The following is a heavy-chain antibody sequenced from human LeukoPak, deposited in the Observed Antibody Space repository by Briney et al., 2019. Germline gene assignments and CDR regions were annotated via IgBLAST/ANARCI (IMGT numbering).Heavy chain of an antibody. Sequence: SVKVSCKASGGTFSSYAISWVRQAPGQGLEWMGGIIPTFGTANYAQKFQGRVTMTRNTSISTAYMELSSLRSEDTAVYYCARGLYYDFWSGYYGHYYGMDVWGQGTTVTVSS. D-gene: IGHD3-3*01. CDR2: IIPTFGTA. CDR1: GGTFSSYA. J-gene: IGHJ6*02. V-gene: IGHV1-69*05. CDR3: ARGLYYDFWSGYYGHYYGMDV.